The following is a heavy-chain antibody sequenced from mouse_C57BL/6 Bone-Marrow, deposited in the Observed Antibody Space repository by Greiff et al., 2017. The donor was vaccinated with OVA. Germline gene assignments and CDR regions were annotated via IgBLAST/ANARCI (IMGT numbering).Heavy chain of an antibody. Sequence: DVKLVESGGDLVKPGGSLKISCEASGFTFSSYGMSWVRQTPDKRLEWVGTISSGCSSTYYQDSVKGRFTISRDNAKNTLYMQMSSLKSEDTAMYYCARQTYDGYYVNFDYWGQGTTLTVSS. J-gene: IGHJ2*01. CDR3: ARQTYDGYYVNFDY. V-gene: IGHV5-6*02. CDR2: ISSGCSST. CDR1: GFTFSSYG. D-gene: IGHD2-3*01.